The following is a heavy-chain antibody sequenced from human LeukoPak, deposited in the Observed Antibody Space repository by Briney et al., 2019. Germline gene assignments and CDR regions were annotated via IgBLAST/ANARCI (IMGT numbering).Heavy chain of an antibody. CDR2: MYHSGST. D-gene: IGHD1-1*01. J-gene: IGHJ4*02. V-gene: IGHV4-38-2*01. CDR1: GYSINSGYY. CDR3: ARRIGTSYSDY. Sequence: PSETLSLTCAVSGYSINSGYYWGWIRQPPGKGLEWIGSMYHSGSTYYNPSLKSRVTLSVDTSKNQFSLKLSSVTAADTAVYYCARRIGTSYSDYWGQGTLVTVSS.